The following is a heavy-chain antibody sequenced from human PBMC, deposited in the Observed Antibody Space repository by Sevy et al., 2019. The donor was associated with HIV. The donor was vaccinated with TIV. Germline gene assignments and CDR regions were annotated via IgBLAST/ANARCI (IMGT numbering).Heavy chain of an antibody. Sequence: ASVKVSCKASGYTFTGYYMHWVRQAPGQGLEWMGWINPNNGGTNYPQKFQGRVTMTRDTSISTTYMELSRLRSDDTAVYYCASVRYYDNGGTLAYWGQGTLVTVSS. CDR2: INPNNGGT. J-gene: IGHJ4*02. CDR1: GYTFTGYY. V-gene: IGHV1-2*02. CDR3: ASVRYYDNGGTLAY. D-gene: IGHD3-22*01.